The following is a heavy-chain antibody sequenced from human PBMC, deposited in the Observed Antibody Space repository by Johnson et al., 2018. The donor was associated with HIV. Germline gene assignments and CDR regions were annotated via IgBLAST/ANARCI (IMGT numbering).Heavy chain of an antibody. J-gene: IGHJ3*01. D-gene: IGHD3-22*01. CDR3: TTDLIVVIPIGAFDV. Sequence: VQLVESGGGLVKPGGSLRLSCAASGFSFGDYYMSWIRQAPGKGLEWVGRIKSKTDGGTTDFAAPVKGRFSISRDDSKNTLYLQMNSLKTEDTAVYYCTTDLIVVIPIGAFDVWGQGTMVTVSS. CDR1: GFSFGDYY. CDR2: IKSKTDGGTT. V-gene: IGHV3-15*01.